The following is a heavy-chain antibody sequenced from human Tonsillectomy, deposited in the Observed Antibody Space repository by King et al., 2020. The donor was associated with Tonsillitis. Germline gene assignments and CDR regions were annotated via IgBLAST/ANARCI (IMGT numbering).Heavy chain of an antibody. V-gene: IGHV3-33*05. J-gene: IGHJ4*02. Sequence: VQLVQSGGGVVQPGRSLRLSCAASGFTFNSFAMHWVRQAPGKGLEWVAVISYDGSPEYYADSVKGRFTISRDNSKNTLYLQMNSLRPDDTAVYYCARQVETEWVPMALSPGGNWGQGTLVTVSS. CDR1: GFTFNSFA. CDR3: ARQVETEWVPMALSPGGN. D-gene: IGHD3-10*01. CDR2: ISYDGSPE.